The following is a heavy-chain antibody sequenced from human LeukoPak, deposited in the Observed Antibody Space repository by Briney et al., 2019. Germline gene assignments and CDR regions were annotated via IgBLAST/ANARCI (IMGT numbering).Heavy chain of an antibody. V-gene: IGHV1-69*04. CDR2: IIPILGIA. Sequence: SVKVSCKASGGTFGSYAISWVRQAPGQGLEWMGRIIPILGIANYAQKFQGRVTIIADKSTSTAYMELSSLRSEDTAVYYCARDIEMATTDENYYYGMDVWGQGTTVTVSS. CDR3: ARDIEMATTDENYYYGMDV. D-gene: IGHD5-24*01. J-gene: IGHJ6*02. CDR1: GGTFGSYA.